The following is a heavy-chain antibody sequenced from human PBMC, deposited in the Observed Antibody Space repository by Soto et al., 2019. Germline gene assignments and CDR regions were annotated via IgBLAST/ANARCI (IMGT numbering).Heavy chain of an antibody. CDR1: GFTLSSYA. CDR2: ISSNGGST. J-gene: IGHJ6*03. CDR3: ARAAITMVRGVPSGYYMDV. V-gene: IGHV3-64*01. Sequence: EVQLVESGGGLVQPGGSLRLSCAASGFTLSSYAMHWVRQAPGKGLEYVSAISSNGGSTYYANSVKGRFTTSRDNSKNTLYLQMGSLRAEDMAVYYCARAAITMVRGVPSGYYMDVWGKGTTVTVSS. D-gene: IGHD3-10*01.